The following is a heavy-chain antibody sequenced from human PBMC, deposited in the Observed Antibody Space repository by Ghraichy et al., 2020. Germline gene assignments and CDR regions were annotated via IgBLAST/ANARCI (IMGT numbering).Heavy chain of an antibody. CDR3: ARVRTPVGATEGAFDI. V-gene: IGHV3-30-3*01. CDR2: ISYDGSNK. CDR1: GLTFSRYA. D-gene: IGHD1-26*01. J-gene: IGHJ3*02. Sequence: GGSLRLSCAASGLTFSRYAMHWVRQAPGKGLEWVTVISYDGSNKYYADSVKGRFTISRDNSRNTLYLQMNSLRAEDTAVYYCARVRTPVGATEGAFDIWGQGTMVIVSS.